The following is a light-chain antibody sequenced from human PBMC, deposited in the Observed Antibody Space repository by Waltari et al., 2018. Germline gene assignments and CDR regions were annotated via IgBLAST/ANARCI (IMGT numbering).Light chain of an antibody. CDR2: DVS. J-gene: IGLJ1*01. CDR1: SSDIGGYNY. CDR3: SSYTSSSSRV. Sequence: QSALTQPASVSGSPGQSITISCTGTSSDIGGYNYVSCYQHHPAKAPKLMIYDVSKRPSGVSNRFSGSKSGNTVSLTISGLQTVDEADYYCSSYTSSSSRVFGTGTKVTVL. V-gene: IGLV2-14*03.